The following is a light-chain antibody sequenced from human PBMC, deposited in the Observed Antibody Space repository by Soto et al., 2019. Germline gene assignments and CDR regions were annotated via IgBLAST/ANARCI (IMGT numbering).Light chain of an antibody. Sequence: QSVLTQPASVSGSPGQSITISCTGTSSDVGSYSLVSWYQQHPGKAPKLMIYEVSKRPSGVSNRFYASKSGNTASLTISGLQAEDEADYYCCSYAGSTTLYVFGRGTKLTVL. CDR1: SSDVGSYSL. J-gene: IGLJ1*01. CDR3: CSYAGSTTLYV. CDR2: EVS. V-gene: IGLV2-23*02.